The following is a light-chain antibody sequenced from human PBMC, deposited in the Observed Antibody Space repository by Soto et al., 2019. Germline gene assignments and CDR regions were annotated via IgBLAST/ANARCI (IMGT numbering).Light chain of an antibody. Sequence: EIVRTQSPGSLSLSPGERATLSCRASQSASNNYLAWYQQKPGQAPRLLIYGASNRATGIPDRFSGSGSGTDFTLTISRLEPEDFAVYYCQQYGSSGTFAQGPKVEIK. V-gene: IGKV3-20*01. CDR3: QQYGSSGT. CDR2: GAS. CDR1: QSASNNY. J-gene: IGKJ1*01.